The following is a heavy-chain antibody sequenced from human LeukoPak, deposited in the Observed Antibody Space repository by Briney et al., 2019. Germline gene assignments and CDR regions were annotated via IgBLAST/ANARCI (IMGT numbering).Heavy chain of an antibody. J-gene: IGHJ5*02. Sequence: ASVKVSCKASGYTFTSYAMHWVRQAPGQRPEWMGWINAGNGNTKYSQKFQGRVTITRDTSASTAYMELSSLRSEDTAVYYCARDRRRMVRGVTTTHNWFDPWGQGTLVTVSS. CDR2: INAGNGNT. D-gene: IGHD3-10*01. CDR3: ARDRRRMVRGVTTTHNWFDP. V-gene: IGHV1-3*01. CDR1: GYTFTSYA.